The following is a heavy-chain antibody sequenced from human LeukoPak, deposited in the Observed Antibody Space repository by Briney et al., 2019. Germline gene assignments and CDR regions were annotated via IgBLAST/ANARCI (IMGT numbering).Heavy chain of an antibody. J-gene: IGHJ4*02. CDR2: IIPIFGTA. CDR3: AEDQQLKPFHY. V-gene: IGHV1-69*13. CDR1: GGSFSSYA. D-gene: IGHD5-18*01. Sequence: SVKVSCKASGGSFSSYAISWVRQAPGQGLEWMGGIIPIFGTANYAQKFRGRVTITADESTSTAYMELSSLRSEDTAVYYCAEDQQLKPFHYWGRGTLVAVSS.